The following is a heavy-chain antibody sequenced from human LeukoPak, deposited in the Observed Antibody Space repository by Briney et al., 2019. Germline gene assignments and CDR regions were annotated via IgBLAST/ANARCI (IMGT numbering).Heavy chain of an antibody. V-gene: IGHV3-15*01. CDR1: GFTFSNAW. CDR3: TTDRLRSDY. CDR2: IKSKTDGGIT. Sequence: PGGSLRLSCAASGFTFSNAWMSWVRQAPGKGLEWVGRIKSKTDGGITDYAAPVKGRFTISRDDSKNTLYLQMNSLKTEDTAVYYCTTDRLRSDYWGQGTLVTVSS. D-gene: IGHD1-26*01. J-gene: IGHJ4*02.